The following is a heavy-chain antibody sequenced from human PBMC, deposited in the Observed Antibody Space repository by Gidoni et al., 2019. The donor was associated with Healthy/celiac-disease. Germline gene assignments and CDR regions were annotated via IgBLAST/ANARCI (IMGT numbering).Heavy chain of an antibody. CDR3: ARAHTGSYYNGGDAFDI. D-gene: IGHD3-10*01. V-gene: IGHV3-13*01. J-gene: IGHJ3*02. CDR2: IGTAGDT. Sequence: AILKGLEWVSAIGTAGDTYYPGSVKGRFTISRENAKNSLYLQMNSLRAGDTAVYYCARAHTGSYYNGGDAFDIWGQGTMVTVSS.